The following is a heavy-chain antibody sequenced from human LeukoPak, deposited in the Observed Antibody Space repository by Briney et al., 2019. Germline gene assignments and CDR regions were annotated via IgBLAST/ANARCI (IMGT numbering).Heavy chain of an antibody. J-gene: IGHJ4*02. CDR1: GFTFSSYW. Sequence: GGSLRLSCAASGFTFSSYWMHWVRQAPGKGLVWVSRINSDGSSTSYADSVKGRFTISRDNAKNMLYLQMNSLRAEDTAVYYCARGVYSSSWSVDYWGQGTLVTVSS. V-gene: IGHV3-74*01. CDR3: ARGVYSSSWSVDY. D-gene: IGHD6-13*01. CDR2: INSDGSST.